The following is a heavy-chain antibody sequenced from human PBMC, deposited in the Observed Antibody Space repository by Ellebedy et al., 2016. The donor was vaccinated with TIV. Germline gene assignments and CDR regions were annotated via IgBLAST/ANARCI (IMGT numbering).Heavy chain of an antibody. CDR2: IYWNDDE. J-gene: IGHJ3*02. Sequence: SGPTLVKPTQTLTLTCTFSGFSLTTDGVGVAWIRQPPGKALEWPALIYWNDDERYSPSLRNRLTITKDTSKDQVVLTMTNMDPVDTARYYCAALKGDQVAGPFDIWGQGTMVTVSS. D-gene: IGHD2-15*01. CDR1: GFSLTTDGVG. CDR3: AALKGDQVAGPFDI. V-gene: IGHV2-5*01.